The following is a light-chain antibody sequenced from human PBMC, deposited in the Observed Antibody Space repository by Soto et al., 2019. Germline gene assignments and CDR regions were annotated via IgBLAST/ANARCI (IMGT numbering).Light chain of an antibody. Sequence: EIVMTQSPPTLSVSPGERVTLSCRASQSVGSYLAWYQQSPGQAPRLLIYGASTRATGIPARFSGSGSGTDFTLTISSLQSEDFAVYYCQQYGSSPPNTFGQGTRLELK. J-gene: IGKJ2*01. CDR3: QQYGSSPPNT. CDR2: GAS. V-gene: IGKV3-15*01. CDR1: QSVGSY.